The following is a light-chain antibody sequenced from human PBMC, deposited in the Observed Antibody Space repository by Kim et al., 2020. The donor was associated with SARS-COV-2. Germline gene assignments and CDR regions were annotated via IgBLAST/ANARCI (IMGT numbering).Light chain of an antibody. CDR1: KSVSSY. CDR3: QQRSNWPRYT. Sequence: LSPGERATLSCRASKSVSSYLAWYQQKPGQAPRLLIYDASNRATGIPARFSGSGSGTDFTLTISSLEPEDFAVYYCQQRSNWPRYTFGQGTKLEI. J-gene: IGKJ2*01. CDR2: DAS. V-gene: IGKV3-11*01.